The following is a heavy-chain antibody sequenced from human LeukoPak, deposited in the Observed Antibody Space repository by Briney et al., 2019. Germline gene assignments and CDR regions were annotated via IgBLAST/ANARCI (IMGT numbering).Heavy chain of an antibody. Sequence: PGGSLRLSCAASGFTFNDYYMSRIRQAPGKGLEWLSYINIGGTNTHYADSVKGRFTISRDNAKKSLYLEMNNLRAEDTAVYYCATDGAGFDTWGQGVLDTVSS. CDR2: INIGGTNT. V-gene: IGHV3-11*01. CDR3: ATDGAGFDT. J-gene: IGHJ5*02. CDR1: GFTFNDYY.